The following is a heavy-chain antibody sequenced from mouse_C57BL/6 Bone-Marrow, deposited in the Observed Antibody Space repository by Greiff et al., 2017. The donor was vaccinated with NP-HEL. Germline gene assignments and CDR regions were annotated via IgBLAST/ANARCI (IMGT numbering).Heavy chain of an antibody. D-gene: IGHD4-1*01. J-gene: IGHJ4*01. V-gene: IGHV1-81*01. CDR3: ARIILNWEAYYYAMDY. CDR1: GYTFTSYG. CDR2: IYPRSGNT. Sequence: QVQLQQSGAELARPGASVKLSCKASGYTFTSYGISWVKQRTGQGLEWIGEIYPRSGNTYYNEKFKGKATLTADKSSSTAYMELRSLTSEDSAVYFCARIILNWEAYYYAMDYWGQGTSVTVSS.